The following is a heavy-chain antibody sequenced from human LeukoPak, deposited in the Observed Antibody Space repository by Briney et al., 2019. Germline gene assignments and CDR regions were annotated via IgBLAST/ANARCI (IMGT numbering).Heavy chain of an antibody. D-gene: IGHD6-13*01. CDR3: ARVAPGSSSPNFDY. J-gene: IGHJ4*02. CDR2: IYHSGST. Sequence: SETLSLTCTVSGGSISSSSYYWGWIRQPSGKGLEWIGSIYHSGSTYYNPSLKSRVTISVDTSKNQFSLKLSSVTAADTAVYYCARVAPGSSSPNFDYWGQGTLVTVSS. V-gene: IGHV4-39*07. CDR1: GGSISSSSYY.